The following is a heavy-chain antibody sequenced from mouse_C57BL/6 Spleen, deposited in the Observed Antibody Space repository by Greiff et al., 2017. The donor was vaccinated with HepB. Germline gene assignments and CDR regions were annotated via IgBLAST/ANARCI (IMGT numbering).Heavy chain of an antibody. Sequence: QVQLQQPGAELVKPGASVKLSCKASGYTFTSYWMQWVKQRPGQGLEWIGEIDPSDSYTNYNQKFKGKATLTVDTSSSTAYMQLSSLTSADYAVYYCARRVRPYDYYAMDYWGQGTSVTVSS. V-gene: IGHV1-50*01. J-gene: IGHJ4*01. CDR1: GYTFTSYW. CDR2: IDPSDSYT. D-gene: IGHD2-14*01. CDR3: ARRVRPYDYYAMDY.